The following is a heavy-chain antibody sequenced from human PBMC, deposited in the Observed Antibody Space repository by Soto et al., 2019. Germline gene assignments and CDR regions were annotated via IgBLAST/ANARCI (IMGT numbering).Heavy chain of an antibody. D-gene: IGHD3-10*01. V-gene: IGHV3-23*01. CDR1: GFTFSSYA. CDR2: ISGSGGST. CDR3: AKLPFRGMVRGADFDY. J-gene: IGHJ4*02. Sequence: GGSLRLSCAASGFTFSSYAMSWVRQAPGKGLEWVSAISGSGGSTYYADSVKGRFTISRDNSKNTLYLQMNSLRAEDTAVYYCAKLPFRGMVRGADFDYWGQGTLVTVSS.